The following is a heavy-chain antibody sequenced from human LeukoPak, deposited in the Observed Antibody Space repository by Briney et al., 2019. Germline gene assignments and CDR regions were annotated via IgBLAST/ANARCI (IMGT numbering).Heavy chain of an antibody. CDR1: GGSISSSSYY. J-gene: IGHJ3*02. Sequence: SGTLSLTCTVSGGSISSSSYYWGWIRQPPGKGLEWIGNIYYSGSTYYNPSLKSRVTISVDTSKNQFSLKLSSVTAADTAVYYCARGGRTDFWSGYYDAFDIWGQGTMVTVSS. CDR2: IYYSGST. V-gene: IGHV4-39*07. D-gene: IGHD3-3*01. CDR3: ARGGRTDFWSGYYDAFDI.